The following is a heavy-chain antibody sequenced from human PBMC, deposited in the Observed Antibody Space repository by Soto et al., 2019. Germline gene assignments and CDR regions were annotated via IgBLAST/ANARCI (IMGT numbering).Heavy chain of an antibody. CDR3: ANETDY. J-gene: IGHJ4*02. Sequence: SETLSLTCAVSGGSISSGGYSWSWMRQPPGKGLEWIGYIYHSGSTYYNPSLKSRVTISVDRSKNQFSLKLSSVTAADTAVYYWANETDYWAQGTLVTVSS. CDR1: GGSISSGGYS. CDR2: IYHSGST. V-gene: IGHV4-30-2*01.